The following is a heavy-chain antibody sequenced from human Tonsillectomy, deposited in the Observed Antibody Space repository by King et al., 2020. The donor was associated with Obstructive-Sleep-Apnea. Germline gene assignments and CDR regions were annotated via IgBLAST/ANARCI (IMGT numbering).Heavy chain of an antibody. Sequence: EVQLVESGGGLVQPGGSLRLSCAASGFTFSSYAMSWVRQAPGKGLEWVSAISGSGGSTYYADSVKGRFTISRDNSKNTLYLQMNSLRAEDTAVYYCAKVLFTPIQLDYYYGMDVWGQGTTVTVSS. CDR2: ISGSGGST. V-gene: IGHV3-23*04. CDR3: AKVLFTPIQLDYYYGMDV. CDR1: GFTFSSYA. D-gene: IGHD5-18*01. J-gene: IGHJ6*02.